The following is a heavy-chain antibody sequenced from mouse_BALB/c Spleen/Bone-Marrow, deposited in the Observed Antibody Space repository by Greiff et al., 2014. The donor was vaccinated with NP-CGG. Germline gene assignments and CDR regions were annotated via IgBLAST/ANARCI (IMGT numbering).Heavy chain of an antibody. CDR2: INSNGDSI. CDR3: VRGADHQSWFAY. J-gene: IGHJ3*01. Sequence: VQLKESGGGLVQPGGSLKLSCAASGFTFSNYGMSWVRQTPDKRLELVANINSNGDSIYYPDSVKGRFTISRDNAKNTLSLQMSSLKSEDTAMYHCVRGADHQSWFAYWGQGTLVTVST. V-gene: IGHV5-6-3*01. CDR1: GFTFSNYG.